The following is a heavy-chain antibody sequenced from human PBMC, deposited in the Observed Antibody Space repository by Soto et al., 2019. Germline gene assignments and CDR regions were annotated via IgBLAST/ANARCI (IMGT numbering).Heavy chain of an antibody. V-gene: IGHV4-59*08. CDR3: ARSYSSGWPPPDY. CDR1: GGSISSYY. Sequence: PSETLSLTCTVSGGSISSYYWSWIRQPPGKGLEWIGYIYYSGSTNYNPSLKSRVTISVDTSKNQFSLKLSSVTAADTAVYYCARSYSSGWPPPDYWGQGTLVTVSS. D-gene: IGHD6-19*01. J-gene: IGHJ4*02. CDR2: IYYSGST.